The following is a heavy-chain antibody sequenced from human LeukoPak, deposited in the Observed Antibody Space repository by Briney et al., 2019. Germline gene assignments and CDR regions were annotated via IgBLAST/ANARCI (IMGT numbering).Heavy chain of an antibody. J-gene: IGHJ3*02. V-gene: IGHV3-73*01. CDR2: IRSKANSYAT. CDR1: GFTFSGSA. D-gene: IGHD3-22*01. CDR3: TRRDTYYYESSGYYYGAFDI. Sequence: GGSLRLSCAASGFTFSGSAMHWVRQASGKGLEWVGRIRSKANSYATAYAASVKGGFTISRDDSKNTAYLQMNSLKTEDTAVYYCTRRDTYYYESSGYYYGAFDIWGQGTMVTVSS.